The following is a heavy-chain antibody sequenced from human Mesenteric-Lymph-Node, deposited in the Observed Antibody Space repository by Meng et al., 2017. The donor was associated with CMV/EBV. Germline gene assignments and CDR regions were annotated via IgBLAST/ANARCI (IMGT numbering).Heavy chain of an antibody. CDR1: GGSISSYY. CDR2: IYYSGST. V-gene: IGHV4-59*01. CDR3: ARGREYSYVKGGGYYYYGMDV. D-gene: IGHD5-18*01. J-gene: IGHJ6*02. Sequence: SETLSLTCTVSGGSISSYYWNWIRQPPGKGLEWIGYIYYSGSTNYNPSLKSRVTISVDTSKNQFSLKLSSVTAADTAVYYCARGREYSYVKGGGYYYYGMDVWGQGTTVTVSS.